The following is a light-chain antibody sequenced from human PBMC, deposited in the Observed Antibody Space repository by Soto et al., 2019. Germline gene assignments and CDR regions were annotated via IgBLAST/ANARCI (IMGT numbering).Light chain of an antibody. Sequence: QSGLTQPASVSGSPGQSITISCTGTSSDVGSYNLVSWYQQHPGKAPKLMIYEGSKRPSGVSNRFSGSKSGNTASLTISGLQAEDEADYYCCSYAGSSPLFGGGTKLTVL. CDR1: SSDVGSYNL. CDR3: CSYAGSSPL. J-gene: IGLJ2*01. V-gene: IGLV2-23*01. CDR2: EGS.